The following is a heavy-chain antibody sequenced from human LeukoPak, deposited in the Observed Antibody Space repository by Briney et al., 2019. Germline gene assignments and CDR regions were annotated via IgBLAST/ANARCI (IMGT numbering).Heavy chain of an antibody. CDR1: GFTFSDYY. CDR2: ISSSGSTI. V-gene: IGHV3-11*04. CDR3: ASRYYDFWSGYPS. D-gene: IGHD3-3*01. Sequence: PGGSLRLSCAASGFTFSDYYMSWIRQAPGKGLEWVPYISSSGSTIYYADSVKGRFTISGDNAKNSLYLQMNSLRAEDTAVYYCASRYYDFWSGYPSWGQGTLVTVSS. J-gene: IGHJ5*02.